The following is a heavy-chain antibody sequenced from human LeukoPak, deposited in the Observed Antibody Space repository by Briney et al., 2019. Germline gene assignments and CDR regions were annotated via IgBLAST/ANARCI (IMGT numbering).Heavy chain of an antibody. J-gene: IGHJ6*03. Sequence: SGTLSLTCTVSGGSISSYYWSWIRQPPGKGLEWIGYIYYSGSTNYNPSLKSRVTISVDTSKNQFSQKLSSVTAADTAVYYCARGIQLWSEYYYMDVWGKGTTVTVSS. D-gene: IGHD5-18*01. V-gene: IGHV4-59*01. CDR3: ARGIQLWSEYYYMDV. CDR2: IYYSGST. CDR1: GGSISSYY.